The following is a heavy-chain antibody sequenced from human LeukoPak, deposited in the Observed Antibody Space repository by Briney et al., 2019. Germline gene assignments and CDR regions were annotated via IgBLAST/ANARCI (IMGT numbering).Heavy chain of an antibody. J-gene: IGHJ3*02. CDR2: INPNSGGT. Sequence: GASVKVSCKASGYTFTGYYMHWVRQAPGQGLEWMGWINPNSGGTNYAQKFQGRVTMTRDTSISTAYMELSRLRSDDTAVYYCARRVVVVAANDKSDAFDMWGQGTVVTVSS. D-gene: IGHD2-15*01. CDR1: GYTFTGYY. CDR3: ARRVVVVAANDKSDAFDM. V-gene: IGHV1-2*02.